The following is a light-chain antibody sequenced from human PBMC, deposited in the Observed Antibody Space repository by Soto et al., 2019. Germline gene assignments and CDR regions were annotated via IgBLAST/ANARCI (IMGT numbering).Light chain of an antibody. CDR3: QSYDSSLSGSV. Sequence: QSFLTQPPSVSGAPGQRVTISCAGSSSNIGALYDVHWYKQLPGAAPKLLIYGNINRPSGVPDRFSGSKSGTSASLAITGLRAEDEADYYCQSYDSSLSGSVFGTGTKVTVL. V-gene: IGLV1-40*01. CDR1: SSNIGALYD. J-gene: IGLJ1*01. CDR2: GNI.